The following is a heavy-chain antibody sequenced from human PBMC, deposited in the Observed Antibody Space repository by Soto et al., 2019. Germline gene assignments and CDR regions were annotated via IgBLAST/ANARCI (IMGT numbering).Heavy chain of an antibody. D-gene: IGHD1-26*01. V-gene: IGHV1-18*01. CDR1: GYTFSNYG. Sequence: VQLVQSGAEVKTPGASVKVSCKASGYTFSNYGIAWLRPAPGQGLEWLAWISAYNGDTKSAQKLQGRVTVTTDVSTSTAYMELRSLRSDDTAVYYCARDRETTTTRRAFDIWGQGTMVTVSS. CDR3: ARDRETTTTRRAFDI. CDR2: ISAYNGDT. J-gene: IGHJ3*02.